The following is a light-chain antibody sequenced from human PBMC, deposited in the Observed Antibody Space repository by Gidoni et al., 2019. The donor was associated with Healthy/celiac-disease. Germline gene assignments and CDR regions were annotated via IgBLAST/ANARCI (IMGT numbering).Light chain of an antibody. J-gene: IGLJ2*01. Sequence: QSVLTQPPPASGTPGQRVTISCSGSSSNIRSNTVNWYQQLPGTAPKLLIYSNNQRPTGVPDRFSGSKSGTSASLAISGLQSEDEADYYCAAWDDSLNGPVVFGGGTKLTVL. V-gene: IGLV1-44*01. CDR2: SNN. CDR3: AAWDDSLNGPVV. CDR1: SSNIRSNT.